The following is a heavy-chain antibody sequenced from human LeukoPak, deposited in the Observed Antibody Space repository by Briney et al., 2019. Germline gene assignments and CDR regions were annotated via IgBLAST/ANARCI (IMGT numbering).Heavy chain of an antibody. CDR1: GFTFKDYY. Sequence: GGSLRLSCAASGFTFKDYYMSWFRQAPEMGLEWVAYISSGGTIYYADSVKGRFTISRDNADYSLFLQMNSLRDEDTAVYYCARGRPGLGGEHTGYYYYGLDVWGQGTTVTVSS. CDR3: ARGRPGLGGEHTGYYYYGLDV. CDR2: ISSGGTI. J-gene: IGHJ6*02. V-gene: IGHV3-11*01. D-gene: IGHD1-14*01.